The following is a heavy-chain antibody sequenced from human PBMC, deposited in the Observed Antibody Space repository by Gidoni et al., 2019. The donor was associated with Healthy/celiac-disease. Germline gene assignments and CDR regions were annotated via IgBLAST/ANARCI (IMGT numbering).Heavy chain of an antibody. Sequence: QVQLQLWGAGLSKPSETLSLTCAVYRVSFSCYYGSRLRQLPGKGLEWIGVINHSGSTNYNPSLKSRVTISVDTAKNQFSLKLSSVTAADTAVYYCARGPRITIFGVVTPFDYWGQGTLVTVSS. CDR2: INHSGST. CDR1: RVSFSCYY. CDR3: ARGPRITIFGVVTPFDY. J-gene: IGHJ4*02. D-gene: IGHD3-3*01. V-gene: IGHV4-34*01.